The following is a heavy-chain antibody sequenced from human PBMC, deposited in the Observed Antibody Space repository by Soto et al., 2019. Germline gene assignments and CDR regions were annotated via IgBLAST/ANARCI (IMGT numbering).Heavy chain of an antibody. CDR2: ISSSSSYI. J-gene: IGHJ4*02. Sequence: PGGSLRLSCSASGFSFISDSMNWVRQAPGKGLEWVSSISSSSSYIYYADSVKGRFTISRDNAKNSLYLQMNSLRAEDTAVYYCARVGVTIFGVERYYFEYWGQGTLVTVSS. CDR1: GFSFISDS. V-gene: IGHV3-21*01. D-gene: IGHD3-3*01. CDR3: ARVGVTIFGVERYYFEY.